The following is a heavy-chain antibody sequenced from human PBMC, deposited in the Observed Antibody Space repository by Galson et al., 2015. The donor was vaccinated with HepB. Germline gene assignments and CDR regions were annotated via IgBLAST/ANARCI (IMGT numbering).Heavy chain of an antibody. Sequence: SVKVSCKASGYTFTTYGINWVRQAPGQGLEWMGWISVYNGITNYAQKFQGRVTMTTDTSTTTAYMELRSLRSDDTAVYYRARETDYGDYNLDYWGQGTLVTVSS. CDR2: ISVYNGIT. D-gene: IGHD4-17*01. V-gene: IGHV1-18*04. CDR3: ARETDYGDYNLDY. J-gene: IGHJ4*02. CDR1: GYTFTTYG.